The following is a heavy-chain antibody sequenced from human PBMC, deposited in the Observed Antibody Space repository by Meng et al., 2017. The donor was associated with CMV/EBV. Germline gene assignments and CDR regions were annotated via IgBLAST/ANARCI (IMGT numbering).Heavy chain of an antibody. CDR2: IYYSGST. D-gene: IGHD1-26*01. CDR3: ARSTPIVGATFDL. V-gene: IGHV4-59*01. J-gene: IGHJ2*01. Sequence: SETLSLTCTVSGGSISSYYWSWIRQHPGKGLEWIGYIYYSGSTNYNPSLKSRVTISVDTSKNQFSLKLSSVTAADTAVYYCARSTPIVGATFDLWGRGTLVTVSS. CDR1: GGSISSYY.